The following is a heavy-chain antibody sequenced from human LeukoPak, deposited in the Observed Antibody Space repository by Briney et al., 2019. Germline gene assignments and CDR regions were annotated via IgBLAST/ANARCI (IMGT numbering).Heavy chain of an antibody. Sequence: GGSLRLSCAASGFSFSYHSMIWVRQAPGKGLEWVSSITSRSQYLYYADSVRGRFTISRDNAKDSVFLQMNSLRVEDTAVYYCARMYTYYSDTSGFYYWDYWGQGALVTVSS. J-gene: IGHJ4*02. V-gene: IGHV3-21*01. CDR1: GFSFSYHS. CDR2: ITSRSQYL. CDR3: ARMYTYYSDTSGFYYWDY. D-gene: IGHD3-22*01.